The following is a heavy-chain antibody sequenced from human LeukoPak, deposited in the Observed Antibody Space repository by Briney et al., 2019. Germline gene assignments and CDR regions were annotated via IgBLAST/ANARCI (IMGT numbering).Heavy chain of an antibody. Sequence: ASVKVSCKASGYTFTSHGISWVRQAPGQGLEWMGWISAYNGNTNYAQKLQGRVTMTTDTSTSTAYMELRSLRSDDTAVYYCARDLEGSGWYLTYYHYYYMDVWGKGTTVTVSS. J-gene: IGHJ6*03. CDR2: ISAYNGNT. D-gene: IGHD6-19*01. V-gene: IGHV1-18*01. CDR3: ARDLEGSGWYLTYYHYYYMDV. CDR1: GYTFTSHG.